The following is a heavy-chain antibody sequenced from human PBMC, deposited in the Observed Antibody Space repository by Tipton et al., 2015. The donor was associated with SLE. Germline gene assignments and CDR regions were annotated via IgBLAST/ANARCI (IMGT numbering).Heavy chain of an antibody. J-gene: IGHJ4*02. CDR3: VKVGGD. CDR1: GFTFSSYA. Sequence: SLRLSCAASGFTFSSYAMSWVRRAPGKGLEWVSTISASGGSTYYADSVKGRFTVSRDNSKNTLYLEMNSLRVDDSATYYCVKVGGDWGQGILVTVSS. CDR2: ISASGGST. V-gene: IGHV3-23*01. D-gene: IGHD3-16*01.